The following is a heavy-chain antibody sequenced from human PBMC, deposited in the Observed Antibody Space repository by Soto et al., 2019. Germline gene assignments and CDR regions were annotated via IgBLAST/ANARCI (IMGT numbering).Heavy chain of an antibody. Sequence: PSETLSLTCTVSGGSIRTYYWSWIRQPPGKGLEWIGYIYYSGSTNYNPSLKSRVTISVDTSKNQFSLKLRSVTGADTAVYYCARRYGGNFDYWGQGTLVTVSS. CDR1: GGSIRTYY. D-gene: IGHD1-26*01. J-gene: IGHJ4*02. V-gene: IGHV4-59*01. CDR3: ARRYGGNFDY. CDR2: IYYSGST.